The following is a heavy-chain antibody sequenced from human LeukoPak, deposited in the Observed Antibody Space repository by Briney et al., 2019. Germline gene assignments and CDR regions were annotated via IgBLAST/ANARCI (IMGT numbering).Heavy chain of an antibody. Sequence: GGSLRLSCSASGFTFSSYAMHWVRQAPGKGLEYVSAISSNGGSTYYADSVKGRFTISRDNSKNTLYLQMNSLRAEDTAVYYCARGYGAPSPFDLWGRGTLVTVSS. D-gene: IGHD4-17*01. CDR3: ARGYGAPSPFDL. CDR1: GFTFSSYA. CDR2: ISSNGGST. V-gene: IGHV3-64*04. J-gene: IGHJ2*01.